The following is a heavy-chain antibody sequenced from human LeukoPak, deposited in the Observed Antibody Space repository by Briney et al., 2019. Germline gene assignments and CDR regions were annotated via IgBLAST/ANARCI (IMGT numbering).Heavy chain of an antibody. CDR2: IYPGNSDT. V-gene: IGHV5-51*01. J-gene: IGHJ4*02. D-gene: IGHD6-13*01. CDR3: ARFALTSSLDY. CDR1: GDRLTNNW. Sequence: GESLKISCKISGDRLTNNWIGWVRQVPGKGLEWMGLIYPGNSDTRYSPLFQGQVTLSVDRSISTAYLYWSGLKASDTAIYYCARFALTSSLDYWGQGTLVTVSS.